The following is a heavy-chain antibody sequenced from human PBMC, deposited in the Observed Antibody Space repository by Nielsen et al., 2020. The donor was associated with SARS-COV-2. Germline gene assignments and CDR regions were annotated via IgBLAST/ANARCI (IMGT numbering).Heavy chain of an antibody. Sequence: ASVKVSCKASGYTFTSYDINWVRQAPGQGLEWMGRINPNSGGTNYAQKFQGRVTMTRDTSISTAYMELSRLRSDDTAVYYCARVLTDMDVWGKGTTVTVSS. CDR1: GYTFTSYD. D-gene: IGHD3-16*01. V-gene: IGHV1-2*06. CDR3: ARVLTDMDV. CDR2: INPNSGGT. J-gene: IGHJ6*03.